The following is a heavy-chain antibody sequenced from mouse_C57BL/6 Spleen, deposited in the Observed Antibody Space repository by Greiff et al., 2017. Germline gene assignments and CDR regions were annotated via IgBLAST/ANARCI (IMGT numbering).Heavy chain of an antibody. CDR1: GYTFTDYE. CDR3: TRDIGYSNYVGPGFAY. V-gene: IGHV1-15*01. Sequence: QVQLQQSGAELVRPGASVTLSCKASGYTFTDYEMHWVKQTPVHGLEWIGAIDPETGGTAYNQKFKGKAILTADKSSSTAYMELRSLTSEDSAVYYCTRDIGYSNYVGPGFAYWGQGTLGTVSA. J-gene: IGHJ3*01. D-gene: IGHD2-5*01. CDR2: IDPETGGT.